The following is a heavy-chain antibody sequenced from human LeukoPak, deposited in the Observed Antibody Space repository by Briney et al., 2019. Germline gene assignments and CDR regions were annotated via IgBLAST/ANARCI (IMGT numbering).Heavy chain of an antibody. V-gene: IGHV3-30-3*01. CDR1: GFTFSSYA. D-gene: IGHD3-22*01. J-gene: IGHJ4*02. Sequence: GGSLRLSCAASGFTFSSYAMHWVRQAPGKGLEWVAVISYDGSNKYYADSVKGRFTISRDNSKNTLYLQMNSLRAEDTAVYYCARDHPRLYYYDSSGSPFDYWGQGTLVTVSS. CDR3: ARDHPRLYYYDSSGSPFDY. CDR2: ISYDGSNK.